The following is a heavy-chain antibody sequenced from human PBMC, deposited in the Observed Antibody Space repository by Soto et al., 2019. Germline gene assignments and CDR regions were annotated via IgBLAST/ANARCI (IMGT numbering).Heavy chain of an antibody. J-gene: IGHJ4*02. CDR2: INPSGGST. Sequence: QVQLVQSGAEVKKPGASVKVSCKASGYTFTSYYMHWVRQAPGQGLEWMGIINPSGGSTTYAQKFQGSVTMPRDTSTSTVYVELSSLGSADTAVYYCARVRGYRYGGVDYWGQGTLVTVSS. CDR1: GYTFTSYY. CDR3: ARVRGYRYGGVDY. D-gene: IGHD5-18*01. V-gene: IGHV1-46*01.